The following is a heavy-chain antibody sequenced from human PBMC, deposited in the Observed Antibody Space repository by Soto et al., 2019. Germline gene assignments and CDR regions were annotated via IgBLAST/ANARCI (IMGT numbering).Heavy chain of an antibody. CDR3: ARGPAGGLRGGVSY. V-gene: IGHV1-18*04. CDR1: GYTFTNYG. J-gene: IGHJ4*02. D-gene: IGHD2-15*01. Sequence: ASVKVSCKTSGYTFTNYGITWVRQAPGQGLKWMGWISAYNGDTNYAQKFQGRVIMTTDTSTTTAYMELRRLRSDDTAVYYCARGPAGGLRGGVSYWGQGTLVTVSS. CDR2: ISAYNGDT.